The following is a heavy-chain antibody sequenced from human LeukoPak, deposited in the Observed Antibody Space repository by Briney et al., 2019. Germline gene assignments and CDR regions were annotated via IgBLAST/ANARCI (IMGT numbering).Heavy chain of an antibody. D-gene: IGHD3-3*01. V-gene: IGHV3-23*01. CDR3: AKWRGGYYDFWSGYPNWFDP. Sequence: GGSLRLSCAASGFTFSSYAMSWVRQAPGKGLEWVSAISGSGGSTYYADSVKGRFTISRDNSKNTLYLQMNSLRAEDTAVYYCAKWRGGYYDFWSGYPNWFDPWGQGTLVTVSS. CDR2: ISGSGGST. J-gene: IGHJ5*02. CDR1: GFTFSSYA.